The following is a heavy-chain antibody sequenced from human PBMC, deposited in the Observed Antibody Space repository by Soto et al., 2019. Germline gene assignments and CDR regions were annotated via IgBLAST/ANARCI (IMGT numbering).Heavy chain of an antibody. CDR3: ARATSAAALYGMDV. D-gene: IGHD6-13*01. J-gene: IGHJ6*02. Sequence: SETLSLTCAVYGGSFSVYYWRWIRHPPGKGLEWIGEINHSGSTNYNPSLKSRVTISVDTSKNQFSLKLSSVTAADTAVYYCARATSAAALYGMDVWGQGTTVTVSS. V-gene: IGHV4-34*01. CDR2: INHSGST. CDR1: GGSFSVYY.